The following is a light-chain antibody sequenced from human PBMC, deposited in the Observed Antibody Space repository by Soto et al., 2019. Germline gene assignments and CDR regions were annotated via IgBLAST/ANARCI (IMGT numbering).Light chain of an antibody. V-gene: IGKV3-15*01. CDR2: GAS. J-gene: IGKJ2*01. CDR1: QSISSE. Sequence: EIVMTQSPATLSVSPGESATLSCRASQSISSELAWYQQKPGQPPRLLIYGASTGATGVPARFTGSGSGSDLTLTISGLQSEDFAVYYCQQGHNWPLTFGQGTRLEI. CDR3: QQGHNWPLT.